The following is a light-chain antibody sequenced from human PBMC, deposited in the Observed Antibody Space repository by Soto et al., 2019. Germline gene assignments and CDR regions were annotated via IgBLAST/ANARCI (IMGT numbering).Light chain of an antibody. CDR2: GAS. J-gene: IGKJ5*01. Sequence: EIVLTQPPGTLSLSPGERVTLSCRASQSVSSSYLTWYQQKPGQAPMLLIYGASSRATGIPDRFSSSRSGTDFTLTISRLAPDDFAVYYCQQYGSSPPITFGQGTRLETK. V-gene: IGKV3-20*01. CDR3: QQYGSSPPIT. CDR1: QSVSSSY.